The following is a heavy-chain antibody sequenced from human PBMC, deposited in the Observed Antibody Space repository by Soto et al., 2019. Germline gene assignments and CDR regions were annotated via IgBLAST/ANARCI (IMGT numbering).Heavy chain of an antibody. V-gene: IGHV3-15*01. CDR1: GFTLSNAW. D-gene: IGHD2-15*01. Sequence: EVQLVESGGGLVKPGGSLRLSCAASGFTLSNAWMSWVRQAPGKGLEWVGRIKSKTDGGTTDYAAPVKGRFTISRDDSKNTLYLQMNSLKTEDTAVYYCTTDHRVVVVVAATREFDPWGQGTLVTVSS. CDR2: IKSKTDGGTT. CDR3: TTDHRVVVVVAATREFDP. J-gene: IGHJ5*02.